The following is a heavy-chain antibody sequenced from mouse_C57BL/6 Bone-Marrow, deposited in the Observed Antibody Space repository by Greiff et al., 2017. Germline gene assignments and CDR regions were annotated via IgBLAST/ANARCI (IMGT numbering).Heavy chain of an antibody. J-gene: IGHJ3*01. D-gene: IGHD2-4*01. Sequence: VQLKASGGGLVKPGGSLKLSCAASGFTFSDYGMHWVRQAPEKGLEWVAYISSGSSTIYYADTVKGRFTISRDNAKNTLFLQMTSLRSEDTAMYYCATYDYDGAWFAYWGQGTLVTVSA. CDR3: ATYDYDGAWFAY. CDR1: GFTFSDYG. V-gene: IGHV5-17*01. CDR2: ISSGSSTI.